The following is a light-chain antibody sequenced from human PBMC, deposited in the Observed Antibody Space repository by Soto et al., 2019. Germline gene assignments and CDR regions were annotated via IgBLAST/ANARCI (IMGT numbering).Light chain of an antibody. CDR1: SSDVGGYDL. J-gene: IGLJ2*01. CDR3: SSFARNHNL. V-gene: IGLV2-8*01. Sequence: QSALTQPPSASGSPGQSVTISCTGTSSDVGGYDLVSWYQQHPGKAPKLILYEVAKRPSGVPARFSGSNSGTTASLSVSALQPHDDPDYSCSSFARNHNLFGAGTELTVL. CDR2: EVA.